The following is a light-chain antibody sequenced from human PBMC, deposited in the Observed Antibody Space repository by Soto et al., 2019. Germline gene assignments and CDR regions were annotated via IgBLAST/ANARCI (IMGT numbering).Light chain of an antibody. Sequence: EIVMTQSPATLSVPPGEGATLSCRASQSVSSKLAWYQQKPGQAPRLLTYGASTRATGIPARFSGSGSGTEFTLIFCSLESEDFAVYYGQQYNSWLWTVGQGTKVEIK. J-gene: IGKJ1*01. CDR3: QQYNSWLWT. CDR1: QSVSSK. CDR2: GAS. V-gene: IGKV3-15*01.